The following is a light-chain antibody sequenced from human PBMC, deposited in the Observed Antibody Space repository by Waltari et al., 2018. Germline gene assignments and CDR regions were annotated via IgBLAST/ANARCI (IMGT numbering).Light chain of an antibody. CDR1: SSNIGNKY. V-gene: IGLV1-51*01. CDR2: DND. CDR3: GTWDTSLSAWV. Sequence: QSVLTQAPSVSAAPGQKVTTSCAGSSSNIGNKYVSWYQQFPGTAPNLLIYDNDKRPSEIPDRFSASKSGTSATLGITGLQTGDEANYYCGTWDTSLSAWVFGGGTKLTVL. J-gene: IGLJ3*02.